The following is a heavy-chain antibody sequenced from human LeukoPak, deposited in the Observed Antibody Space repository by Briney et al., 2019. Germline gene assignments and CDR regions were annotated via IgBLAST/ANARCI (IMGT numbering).Heavy chain of an antibody. CDR1: GFTFSSYA. CDR2: ISYDGSNK. Sequence: GGSLRLSCAASGFTFSSYAMHWVRQAPGKGLEWVAVISYDGSNKYYADSVKGRFTISRDNSKNTLYLQMNSLRAEDTAVYYCARDGSIAAAGTRSYFDYWGQGTLVTVSS. CDR3: ARDGSIAAAGTRSYFDY. D-gene: IGHD6-13*01. J-gene: IGHJ4*02. V-gene: IGHV3-30-3*01.